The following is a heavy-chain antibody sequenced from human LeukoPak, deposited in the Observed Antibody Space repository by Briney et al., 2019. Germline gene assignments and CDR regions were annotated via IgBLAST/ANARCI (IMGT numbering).Heavy chain of an antibody. D-gene: IGHD6-13*01. CDR2: IYASGST. J-gene: IGHJ4*02. CDR3: ARDHSSSWYTD. CDR1: GGSLSSGSDY. Sequence: SETLSLTCTVSGGSLSSGSDYWSWIRQSAGKGLEWIGRIYASGSTNYNPSLKSRVTISVDTSKNQFSLKLSSVTAADTAVYYCARDHSSSWYTDWGQGTLVTVSS. V-gene: IGHV4-61*02.